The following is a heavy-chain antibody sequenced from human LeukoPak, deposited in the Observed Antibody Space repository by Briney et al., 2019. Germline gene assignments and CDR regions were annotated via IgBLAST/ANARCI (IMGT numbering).Heavy chain of an antibody. CDR2: IYTSGST. J-gene: IGHJ4*02. Sequence: PSETLSLTCTVSGGSISSYYWSWIRQPAGKGLEWIGRIYTSGSTNYNPSLKSRDTISVDTSKNQFSLKLSSVTAADTAVYYCARGATYDYVWGSYRIFDYWGQGTLVTVSS. CDR1: GGSISSYY. D-gene: IGHD3-16*02. V-gene: IGHV4-4*07. CDR3: ARGATYDYVWGSYRIFDY.